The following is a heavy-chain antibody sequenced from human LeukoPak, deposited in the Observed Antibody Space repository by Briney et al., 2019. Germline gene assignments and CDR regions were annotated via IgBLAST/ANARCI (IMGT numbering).Heavy chain of an antibody. J-gene: IGHJ3*02. V-gene: IGHV3-9*03. CDR3: AKDLGSYSSSWYGGGDAFDI. CDR2: ISWNSGSI. CDR1: GFTFDDYA. D-gene: IGHD6-13*01. Sequence: GGSLRLSCAASGFTFDDYAMHWVRQAPGKGLEWVSGISWNSGSIGYADSVKGRFTISRDNAKNSLYLQMNSLRAEDMALYYCAKDLGSYSSSWYGGGDAFDIWGQGTMVTVSS.